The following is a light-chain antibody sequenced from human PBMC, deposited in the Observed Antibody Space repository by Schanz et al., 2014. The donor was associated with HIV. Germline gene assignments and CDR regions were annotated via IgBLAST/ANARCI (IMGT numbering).Light chain of an antibody. CDR1: QSISNW. Sequence: DIQLTQSPSTLSASVGDTVTITCRASQSISNWLAWYQQKPGKAPKILIYYASTLESGVPSRFSGSGSGTEVTLTIDSLLPDDFATYYCQHYNSYPLTFGQGTELEIK. V-gene: IGKV1-5*03. J-gene: IGKJ2*01. CDR2: YAS. CDR3: QHYNSYPLT.